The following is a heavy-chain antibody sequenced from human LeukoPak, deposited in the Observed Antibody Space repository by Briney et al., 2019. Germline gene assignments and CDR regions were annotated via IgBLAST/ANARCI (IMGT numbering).Heavy chain of an antibody. J-gene: IGHJ4*02. D-gene: IGHD3-22*01. CDR1: GFTFSSYS. Sequence: PGGSLRLSCAASGFTFSSYSMNWVRQAPGKGLVCVSYISAGSSAIYYADSVKGRFTISRDNAKNSLYLQMNSLRAEDTAVYYCARISSGGDIDYWGQGTLVTVPS. CDR2: ISAGSSAI. V-gene: IGHV3-48*04. CDR3: ARISSGGDIDY.